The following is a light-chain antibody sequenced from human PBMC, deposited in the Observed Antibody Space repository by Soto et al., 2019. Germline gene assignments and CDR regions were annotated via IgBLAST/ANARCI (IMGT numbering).Light chain of an antibody. CDR1: NSDVGGYNY. J-gene: IGLJ3*02. Sequence: QSALTQPASVSGSPGQSITISCTGTNSDVGGYNYVSWYQHHPGKAPKLILYEVSNRPSGVSNRFSGTKSGNTASLTISGLQAEDEADYYCSSYVSTSTWVFGGGTKVTVL. CDR2: EVS. V-gene: IGLV2-14*01. CDR3: SSYVSTSTWV.